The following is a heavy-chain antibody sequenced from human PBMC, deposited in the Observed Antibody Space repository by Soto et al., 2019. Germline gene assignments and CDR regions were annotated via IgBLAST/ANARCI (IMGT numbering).Heavy chain of an antibody. CDR2: IYWDDDK. D-gene: IGHD5-12*01. Sequence: SGPTLVKPTQTLTLTCTFSGFSLSTSGVGVGWIRQPPGKALEWLALIYWDDDKRYSPSLKSRVAITKETSKNQVVLKRTNMDPVDTATYYCAHSLLGVATIDHYYYYMDVWGKGTTVTVSS. CDR1: GFSLSTSGVG. J-gene: IGHJ6*03. CDR3: AHSLLGVATIDHYYYYMDV. V-gene: IGHV2-5*02.